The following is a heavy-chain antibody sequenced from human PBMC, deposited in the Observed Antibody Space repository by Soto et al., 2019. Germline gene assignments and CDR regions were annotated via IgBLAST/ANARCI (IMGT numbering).Heavy chain of an antibody. V-gene: IGHV3-30-3*01. CDR2: ISYDGSNK. Sequence: QVQLVESGGGVVQPGRSMRLSCAASGFTFSSYAMHWVRQAPGKGLAWVAVISYDGSNKYYADSVKGRFTISRDNSKTTRYLQMNRLRAEDPAVYYCARVSTSPETAMGNWFDPWGQGARVTVSS. J-gene: IGHJ5*02. D-gene: IGHD5-18*01. CDR1: GFTFSSYA. CDR3: ARVSTSPETAMGNWFDP.